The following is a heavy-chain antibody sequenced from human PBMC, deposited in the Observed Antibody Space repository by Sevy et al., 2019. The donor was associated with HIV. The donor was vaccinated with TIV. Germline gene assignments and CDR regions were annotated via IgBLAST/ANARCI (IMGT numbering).Heavy chain of an antibody. J-gene: IGHJ3*02. Sequence: GGSLRLSCAASGFTFSSYWMSWVRQAPGKGLEWVANIKQDGSEKYYVDSVKGRFTIPRDNAKNSLYLQMNSLRAEDTAVYYCARRYYDSSGYYLSRDAFDIWGQGTMVTVSS. CDR2: IKQDGSEK. CDR3: ARRYYDSSGYYLSRDAFDI. D-gene: IGHD3-22*01. V-gene: IGHV3-7*01. CDR1: GFTFSSYW.